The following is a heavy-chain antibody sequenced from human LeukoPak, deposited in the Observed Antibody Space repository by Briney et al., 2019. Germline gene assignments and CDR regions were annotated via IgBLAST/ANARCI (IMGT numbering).Heavy chain of an antibody. CDR2: INDSGST. V-gene: IGHV4-34*01. J-gene: IGHJ5*02. D-gene: IGHD2-15*01. CDR3: ARAGVVVDNWFDP. Sequence: PSETLSLTCAVYTGSFSGYYWSWIRQPPGKGLEWIGEINDSGSTNYNPSLKSRVTISVDTSKNQFSLKLSSVTAADTAVYYCARAGVVVDNWFDPWGQGTLVTVSS. CDR1: TGSFSGYY.